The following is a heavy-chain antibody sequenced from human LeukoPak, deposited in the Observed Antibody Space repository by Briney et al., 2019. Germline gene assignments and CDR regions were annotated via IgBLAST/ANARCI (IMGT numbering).Heavy chain of an antibody. D-gene: IGHD1-26*01. CDR1: GFTFSTYG. CDR3: ARGGYSGTYYFDY. Sequence: PGGSLRLSCAAYGFTFSTYGMHWVRQAPGKGLEWVAVVWYDGSNIHYVDSVKGRFTSSRDNSKSTLYLQMNSLTAEDTAVYYCARGGYSGTYYFDYWGQGTLVTVSS. CDR2: VWYDGSNI. V-gene: IGHV3-33*01. J-gene: IGHJ4*02.